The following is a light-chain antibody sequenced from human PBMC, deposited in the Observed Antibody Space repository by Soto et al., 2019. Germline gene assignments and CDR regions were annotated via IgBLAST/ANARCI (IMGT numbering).Light chain of an antibody. Sequence: QSALIQPPSASGTPGQRVTISGSGSTANIEANYVYWYQQFPGTAPKLLIYRNKERPSGVPDRFSGSKSGTSASLAVSGLRSEDEADYFCTSWDDSLSAWLFGGGTKLTVL. J-gene: IGLJ3*02. V-gene: IGLV1-47*01. CDR2: RNK. CDR3: TSWDDSLSAWL. CDR1: TANIEANY.